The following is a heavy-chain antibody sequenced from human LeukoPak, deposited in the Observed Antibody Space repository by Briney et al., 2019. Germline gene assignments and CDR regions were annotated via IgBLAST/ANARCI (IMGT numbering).Heavy chain of an antibody. CDR1: GDSISPSTSY. CDR3: ARDRRGNYNILTGTIY. CDR2: IYYGGNA. Sequence: SETLSLTCTVSGDSISPSTSYWGWIRQPPGKGLEWIGSIYYGGNAYYNPSLKSRVTISADASKNRFSLKLTSVTAADTAVYYCARDRRGNYNILTGTIYWGQGTLVTVSS. V-gene: IGHV4-39*07. D-gene: IGHD3-9*01. J-gene: IGHJ4*02.